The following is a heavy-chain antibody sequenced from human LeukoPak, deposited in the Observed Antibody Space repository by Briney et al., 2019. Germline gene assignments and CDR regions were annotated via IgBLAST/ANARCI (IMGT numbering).Heavy chain of an antibody. CDR3: ARDPQRDSFDI. D-gene: IGHD1-1*01. CDR1: GFTFSSYW. CDR2: IRNDGSST. Sequence: SWGSLRLSCAASGFTFSSYWMHWVRQTPGKGLVWVSHIRNDGSSTRYADSAKGRFTISRDNAKNTLYLQMNSLRVEDTAVYFCARDPQRDSFDIWGQGTMVTVSS. J-gene: IGHJ3*02. V-gene: IGHV3-74*01.